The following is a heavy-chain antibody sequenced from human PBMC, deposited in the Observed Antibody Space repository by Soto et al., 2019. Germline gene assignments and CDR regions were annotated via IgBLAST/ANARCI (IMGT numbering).Heavy chain of an antibody. V-gene: IGHV1-18*01. J-gene: IGHJ4*02. CDR1: GYTFTSYG. D-gene: IGHD3-22*01. CDR2: ISAYNGNT. Sequence: QVQLVQSGAEVKKPGASVKVSCKASGYTFTSYGISWVRQAPGQGLEWMGWISAYNGNTNYAQKLQGRVTMTTDTSMXTAYMELRSLRSDDTAVYYCARDFGYYDAKGYFDYWGQGTLVTVSS. CDR3: ARDFGYYDAKGYFDY.